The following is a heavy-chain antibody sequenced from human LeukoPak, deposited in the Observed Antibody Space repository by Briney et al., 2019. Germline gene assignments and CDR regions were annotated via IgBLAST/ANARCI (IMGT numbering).Heavy chain of an antibody. V-gene: IGHV1-8*01. CDR2: MNPNSGNT. D-gene: IGHD3-10*01. Sequence: ASVKVSCKASGYTFTNYDINWVRQATGQGLEWMGWMNPNSGNTGYAQKFQGRVTMTRNTYISTAYMELSNLRSEDTAVYYCASLGYYGSGNNFTYYFMDVWGKGTTVTISS. CDR3: ASLGYYGSGNNFTYYFMDV. J-gene: IGHJ6*03. CDR1: GYTFTNYD.